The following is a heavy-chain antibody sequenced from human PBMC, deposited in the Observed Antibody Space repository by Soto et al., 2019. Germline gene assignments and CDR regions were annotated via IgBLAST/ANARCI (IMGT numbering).Heavy chain of an antibody. CDR1: GFAFSSYQ. D-gene: IGHD3-3*01. CDR3: ARDRVTTFGVVVFDY. Sequence: EVQLVESGGGVVQPGGSLRLSCAASGFAFSSYQMNWVRQAPGKGLEWISYITSSGSNMYYADSVKGRFTISRDNAENSLYLQMNSLRPEDTAVYNCARDRVTTFGVVVFDYWGQGTLVSVSS. CDR2: ITSSGSNM. V-gene: IGHV3-48*03. J-gene: IGHJ4*02.